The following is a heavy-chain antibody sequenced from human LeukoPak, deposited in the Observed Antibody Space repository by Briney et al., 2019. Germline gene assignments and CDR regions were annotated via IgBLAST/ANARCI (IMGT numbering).Heavy chain of an antibody. CDR1: GFTFSSYA. Sequence: GGSLRLSCAASGFTFSSYAMHWVRQAPGKGLEWVAVISYDGSNKYYADSVKGRFTISRDNSKNTLYLQMNSLRAEDTAVYYCARGGYSSSWYKVATRYFDYWGQGSLVTVSS. D-gene: IGHD6-13*01. J-gene: IGHJ4*02. V-gene: IGHV3-30*04. CDR2: ISYDGSNK. CDR3: ARGGYSSSWYKVATRYFDY.